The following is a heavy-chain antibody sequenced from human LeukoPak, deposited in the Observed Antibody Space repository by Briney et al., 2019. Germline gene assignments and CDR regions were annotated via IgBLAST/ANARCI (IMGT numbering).Heavy chain of an antibody. CDR1: GFTFDDYA. CDR3: AKDRRGYSGTFDY. J-gene: IGHJ4*02. D-gene: IGHD5-12*01. Sequence: HLGRSLRLSCAASGFTFDDYAMHWVRRAPGKGLEWVSGISWNSGSIGYADSVKGRFTISRDNAKNSLYLQMNSLRAEDTALYYCAKDRRGYSGTFDYWGQGTLVTVSS. CDR2: ISWNSGSI. V-gene: IGHV3-9*01.